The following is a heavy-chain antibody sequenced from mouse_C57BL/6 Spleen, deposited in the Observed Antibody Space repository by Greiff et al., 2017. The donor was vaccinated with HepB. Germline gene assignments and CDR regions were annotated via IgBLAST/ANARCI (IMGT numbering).Heavy chain of an antibody. CDR3: ARGVVGDY. CDR2: INPNNGGT. CDR1: GYTFTDYY. Sequence: VQLQQSGPELVKPGASVKISCKASGYTFTDYYMNWVKQSHGKSLEWIGDINPNNGGTSYNQKFKGKATLTVDKSSSTAYMELRSLTSEDSAVYYCARGVVGDYWGQGTTLTVSS. V-gene: IGHV1-26*01. J-gene: IGHJ2*01. D-gene: IGHD1-1*01.